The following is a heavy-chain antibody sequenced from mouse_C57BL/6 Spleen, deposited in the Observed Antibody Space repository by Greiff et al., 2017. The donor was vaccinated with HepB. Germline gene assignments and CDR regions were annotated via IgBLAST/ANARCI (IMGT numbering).Heavy chain of an antibody. J-gene: IGHJ2*01. V-gene: IGHV1-84*01. D-gene: IGHD1-1*01. CDR1: GYTFTDYY. Sequence: QQSGPELVKPGASVKISCKASGYTFTDYYINWVKQRPGQGREWIGWIYPGSGNTKYNEKFKGKATLTVDTSSSTAYRQLSSLTSEDSAVYFCAIITTVVATGDYWGQGTTLTVSS. CDR2: IYPGSGNT. CDR3: AIITTVVATGDY.